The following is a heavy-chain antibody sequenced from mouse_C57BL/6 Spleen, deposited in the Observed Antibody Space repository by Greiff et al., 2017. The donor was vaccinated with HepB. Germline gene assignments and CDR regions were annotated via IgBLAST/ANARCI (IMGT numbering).Heavy chain of an antibody. CDR3: ARLTTRTWGYFDV. Sequence: EVKLVESGGGLVQPGGSLKLSCAASGFTFSDYYMYWVRQTPEKRLEWVAYISNGGGSTYYPDTVKGRFTISRDNAKNTLYLQMSRLKSEDTAMYYCARLTTRTWGYFDVWGTGTTVTVSS. D-gene: IGHD4-1*02. CDR1: GFTFSDYY. J-gene: IGHJ1*03. CDR2: ISNGGGST. V-gene: IGHV5-12*01.